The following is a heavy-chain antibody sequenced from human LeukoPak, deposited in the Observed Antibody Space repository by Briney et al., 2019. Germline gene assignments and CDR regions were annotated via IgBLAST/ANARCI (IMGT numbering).Heavy chain of an antibody. CDR2: ISGSGGST. V-gene: IGHV3-23*01. Sequence: QSGGSLRLSCAASGFTFSSYWMSWVRQAPGKGLEWVSAISGSGGSTYYADSVKGRFTISRDNSKNTVYLQMNSLRAEDTAVYYRAKDTIRSHYDFWSGQVHKFYYYGVDVWGQGTTVTVSS. CDR1: GFTFSSYW. J-gene: IGHJ6*02. CDR3: AKDTIRSHYDFWSGQVHKFYYYGVDV. D-gene: IGHD3-3*01.